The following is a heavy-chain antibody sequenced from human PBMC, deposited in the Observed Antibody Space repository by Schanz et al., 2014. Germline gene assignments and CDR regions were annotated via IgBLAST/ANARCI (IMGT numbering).Heavy chain of an antibody. V-gene: IGHV4-39*01. J-gene: IGHJ6*03. CDR2: IYYNGGTP. D-gene: IGHD1-1*01. CDR3: ARQGTTRFQYYMDV. Sequence: QVQLQESGPGLVKPSQTLSLTCTVSGGSITSSGFYWAWIRQPPGKGLEWIGSIYYNGGTPLYTPALKSRATISADTSKSHVSLKLTSVAAADTAVYYCARQGTTRFQYYMDVWGEGTAGFVS. CDR1: GGSITSSGFY.